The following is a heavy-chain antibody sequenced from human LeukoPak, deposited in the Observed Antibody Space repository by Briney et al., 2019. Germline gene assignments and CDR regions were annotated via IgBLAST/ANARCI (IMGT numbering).Heavy chain of an antibody. V-gene: IGHV1-46*01. CDR1: GYTFTSYY. CDR3: ARHIIESAARFLEFWAWFDP. CDR2: INPSGGST. J-gene: IGHJ5*02. D-gene: IGHD3-3*01. Sequence: ASVKVSCKASGYTFTSYYMHWVRQAPGQGLEWMAIINPSGGSTRYAQKFQGRVTMTRDTSTSTVYMELSSLRSEDTAVYYCARHIIESAARFLEFWAWFDPWGQGTLVTVSS.